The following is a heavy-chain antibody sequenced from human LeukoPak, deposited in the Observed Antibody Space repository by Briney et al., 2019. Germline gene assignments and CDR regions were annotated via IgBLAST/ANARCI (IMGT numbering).Heavy chain of an antibody. CDR1: GGTFSSYA. CDR3: ARVGMGYSSPKTRARDYYYYYMDV. D-gene: IGHD6-13*01. CDR2: IIPIFGTA. Sequence: GSSVKVSCKASGGTFSSYAISWVRQAPGQGLEWMGGIIPIFGTANYVQKFQGRVTITTDESTSTAYTELSSLRSEDTAVYYCARVGMGYSSPKTRARDYYYYYMDVWGKGTTVTVSS. J-gene: IGHJ6*03. V-gene: IGHV1-69*05.